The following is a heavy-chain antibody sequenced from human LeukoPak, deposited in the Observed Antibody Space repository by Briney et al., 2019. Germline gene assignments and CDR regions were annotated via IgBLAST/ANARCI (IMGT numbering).Heavy chain of an antibody. CDR1: GGSISSGGYY. J-gene: IGHJ4*02. CDR2: IYHSGST. D-gene: IGHD6-19*01. V-gene: IGHV4-30-2*01. CDR3: ARVRVAVAGYGGSLFDY. Sequence: SETLSLACTVSGGSISSGGYYWSWIRQPPGKGLEWIGYIYHSGSTYYNPSLKSRVTISVDRSKNQFSLKLSSVTAADTAVYYCARVRVAVAGYGGSLFDYWGQGTLVTVSS.